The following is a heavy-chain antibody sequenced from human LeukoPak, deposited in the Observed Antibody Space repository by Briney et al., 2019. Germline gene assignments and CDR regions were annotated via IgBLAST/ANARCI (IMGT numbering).Heavy chain of an antibody. J-gene: IGHJ3*02. CDR3: ARGASVVAGSDDAFDI. CDR1: GFTFSRNS. CDR2: ISSSSIYI. Sequence: GGALRLSCAASGFTFSRNSMNWVRQAPGKGLEWVASISSSSIYIYYADSVKGRFTISRDNAENSLYLQMNSLRAEDTAVYYCARGASVVAGSDDAFDIWGQGTMVTVSS. V-gene: IGHV3-21*01. D-gene: IGHD6-19*01.